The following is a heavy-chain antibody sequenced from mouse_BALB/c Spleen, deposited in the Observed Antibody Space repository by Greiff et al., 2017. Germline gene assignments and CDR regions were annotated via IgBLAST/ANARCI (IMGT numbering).Heavy chain of an antibody. CDR1: GFTFSSYY. D-gene: IGHD3-3*01. V-gene: IGHV5-6-2*01. CDR2: INSNGGST. Sequence: EVKLVESGGGLVKLGGSLKLSCAASGFTFSSYYMSWVRQTPEKRLELVAAINSNGGSTYYPDTVKGRFTISRDNAKNTLYLQMSSLKSEDTALYYCARRRDYYFDYWGQGTTLTVSS. CDR3: ARRRDYYFDY. J-gene: IGHJ2*01.